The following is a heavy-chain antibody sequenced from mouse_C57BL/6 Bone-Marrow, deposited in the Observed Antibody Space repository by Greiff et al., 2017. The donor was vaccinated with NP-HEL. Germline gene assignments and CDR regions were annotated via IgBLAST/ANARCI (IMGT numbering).Heavy chain of an antibody. Sequence: QVQLQQPGAELVKPGASVKLSCKASGYTFTSYWMHWVKQRPGQGLEWIGMIYPNSGSTNYNAKFKSKATLTADKSSSTAYMQLSSLTSEDSAVYYSAPYYDSGPFDYWGQGTTLTVSS. D-gene: IGHD1-1*01. J-gene: IGHJ2*01. CDR1: GYTFTSYW. CDR2: IYPNSGST. CDR3: APYYDSGPFDY. V-gene: IGHV1-64*01.